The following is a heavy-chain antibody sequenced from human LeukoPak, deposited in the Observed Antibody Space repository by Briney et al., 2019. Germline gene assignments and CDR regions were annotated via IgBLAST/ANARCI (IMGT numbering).Heavy chain of an antibody. CDR2: ISSSGSTI. CDR3: ARVGRYCSSTSCYNGYYFDY. CDR1: GFTFSDYY. Sequence: GGSLRLSCAASGFTFSDYYMSWIRQAPGKGLEWVSYISSSGSTIYYADSVKGRFTISRDNAKNSLYLQMNSLRAEDTAVYYCARVGRYCSSTSCYNGYYFDYWGQGTLVTVSS. V-gene: IGHV3-11*04. D-gene: IGHD2-2*02. J-gene: IGHJ4*02.